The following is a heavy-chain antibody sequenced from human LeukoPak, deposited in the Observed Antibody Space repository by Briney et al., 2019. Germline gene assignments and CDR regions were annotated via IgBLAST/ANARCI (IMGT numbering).Heavy chain of an antibody. CDR3: ARHGLWFGELLRADYFDY. D-gene: IGHD3-10*01. CDR2: IYHSGST. Sequence: SETLSLTCTVSGYSISSGYYWGWIRQPPGKGLEWIGSIYHSGSTYYNPSLKSRVTISVDTSKNQFSLKLSSVTAADTAVYYCARHGLWFGELLRADYFDYWGQGTLVTVSS. CDR1: GYSISSGYY. J-gene: IGHJ4*02. V-gene: IGHV4-38-2*02.